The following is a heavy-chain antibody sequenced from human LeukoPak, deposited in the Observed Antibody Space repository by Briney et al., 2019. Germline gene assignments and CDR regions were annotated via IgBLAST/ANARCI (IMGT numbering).Heavy chain of an antibody. CDR2: IYYRGST. J-gene: IGHJ5*02. CDR1: GGSVSTGGYY. D-gene: IGHD3-3*01. Sequence: SQTLSLTCTVSGGSVSTGGYYCSWIRQHPRKGLEWIGYIYYRGSTYYNPSLKSRVTISLDTSKNQFSLKLTSVTAADTAVYYCARGSLIMIFGVVRGANWFDPWGQGTLVTVSS. V-gene: IGHV4-31*03. CDR3: ARGSLIMIFGVVRGANWFDP.